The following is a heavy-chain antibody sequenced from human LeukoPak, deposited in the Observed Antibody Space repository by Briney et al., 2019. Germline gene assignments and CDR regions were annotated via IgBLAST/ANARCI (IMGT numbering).Heavy chain of an antibody. J-gene: IGHJ4*02. CDR2: ISSSSYI. D-gene: IGHD5-18*01. Sequence: PGGSLRLSCMAPGFTFSSYSMKWVRQAPGKGLEWVSSISSSSYIYYADSVKGRFTISRDNAKNSLYLQMNSLRAEDTAVYYCARGDTAMVIEFDYWGQGTLVTVSS. CDR1: GFTFSSYS. V-gene: IGHV3-21*01. CDR3: ARGDTAMVIEFDY.